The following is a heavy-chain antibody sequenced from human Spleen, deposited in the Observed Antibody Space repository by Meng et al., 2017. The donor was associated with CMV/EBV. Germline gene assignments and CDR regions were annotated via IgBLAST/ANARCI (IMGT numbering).Heavy chain of an antibody. V-gene: IGHV4-34*01. D-gene: IGHD3-22*01. J-gene: IGHJ4*02. CDR1: GGSFSGYY. CDR3: ARGNYYDSSGYYYFDY. CDR2: INHSGST. Sequence: QVQLQQWGAGLLKPSKILSLTCAVYGGSFSGYYWSWIRQPPGKGLEWIGEINHSGSTNYNPSLKSRVTISVDTSKNQFSLKLSSVTAADTAVYYCARGNYYDSSGYYYFDYWGQGTLVTVSS.